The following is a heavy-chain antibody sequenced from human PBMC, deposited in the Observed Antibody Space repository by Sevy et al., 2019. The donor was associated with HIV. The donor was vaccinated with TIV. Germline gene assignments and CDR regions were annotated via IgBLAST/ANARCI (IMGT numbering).Heavy chain of an antibody. CDR3: ARDLIPGCSSTSCYARWAYYYYYYGMDV. J-gene: IGHJ6*02. V-gene: IGHV1-69*13. CDR1: GGTFSSYA. CDR2: IIPIFGTA. D-gene: IGHD2-2*01. Sequence: ASVKVSCKASGGTFSSYAISWVRQAPGQGLEWMGGIIPIFGTANYAQKFQGRVTITADESTSTAYMELGSLRSEDTAVYYCARDLIPGCSSTSCYARWAYYYYYYGMDVWGQGTTVTVSS.